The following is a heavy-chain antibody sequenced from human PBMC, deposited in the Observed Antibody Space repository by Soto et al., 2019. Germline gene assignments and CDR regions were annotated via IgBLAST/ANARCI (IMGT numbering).Heavy chain of an antibody. CDR1: GFXXXXXW. CDR2: IAGEGIST. CDR3: IRDLRSGDF. D-gene: IGHD6-19*01. J-gene: IGHJ4*02. V-gene: IGHV3-74*01. Sequence: EVQLVESGGGLXXPGGSXXLSCAASGFXXXXXWMHRVRQAPGKGLVWVSRIAGEGISTNYADSVKGRFTASRDNAKNTVYLEMSSLRAEDTAVYYCIRDLRSGDFWGQGTLVTVSS.